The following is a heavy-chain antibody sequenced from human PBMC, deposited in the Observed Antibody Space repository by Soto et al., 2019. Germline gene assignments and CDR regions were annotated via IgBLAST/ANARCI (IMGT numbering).Heavy chain of an antibody. CDR1: GGSISSGGYS. CDR2: IYHSGST. D-gene: IGHD2-15*01. Sequence: LCGGSISSGGYSWSWIRQPPGKGLEWIGYIYHSGSTYYNPSLKSRVTISVGRSKNQFSLKLSSVTAADTAVYYCARVGISNAFDIWGQGTMVTVSS. J-gene: IGHJ3*02. V-gene: IGHV4-30-2*01. CDR3: ARVGISNAFDI.